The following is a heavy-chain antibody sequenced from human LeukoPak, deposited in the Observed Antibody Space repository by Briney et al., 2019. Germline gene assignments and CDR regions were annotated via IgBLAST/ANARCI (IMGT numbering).Heavy chain of an antibody. CDR1: GYTFTSYD. Sequence: ASVKVSCKASGYTFTSYDINWVRQATGQGLEWMGWINPNSGNTGYAQKFQGRVTMTRNTSISTAYMELSSLRSEDTAVYYCARDSQLVLYNWFDPWGQGTLVTVSS. CDR3: ARDSQLVLYNWFDP. J-gene: IGHJ5*02. V-gene: IGHV1-8*01. D-gene: IGHD6-6*01. CDR2: INPNSGNT.